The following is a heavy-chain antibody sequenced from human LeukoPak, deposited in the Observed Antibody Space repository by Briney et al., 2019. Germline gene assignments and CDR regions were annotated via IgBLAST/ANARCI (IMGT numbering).Heavy chain of an antibody. D-gene: IGHD3-10*02. CDR2: MSYDGRDE. CDR3: ARSLFDLRGDDY. Sequence: GGSLRLSCAASGFTFSNYAMHWVRQAPGKGLEWLTAMSYDGRDEYYADSVKGRFTISRDTSNNTVYLQMNNLRTKDTALYYCARSLFDLRGDDYWGQGTLVTVSS. V-gene: IGHV3-30*01. CDR1: GFTFSNYA. J-gene: IGHJ4*02.